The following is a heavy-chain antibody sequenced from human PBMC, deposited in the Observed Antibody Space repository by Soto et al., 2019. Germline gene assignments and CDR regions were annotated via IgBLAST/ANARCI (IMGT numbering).Heavy chain of an antibody. V-gene: IGHV3-33*01. D-gene: IGHD2-15*01. CDR3: ARDGTAAARRGIYYYGMDV. CDR2: IWYDGSNK. J-gene: IGHJ6*02. CDR1: GFTFSSYG. Sequence: PGGSLRLSCAASGFTFSSYGMHWVRQAPGKGLEWVAVIWYDGSNKYYADSVKGRFTISRDNSKNTLYLQMNSLRAEDTAVYYCARDGTAAARRGIYYYGMDVWGQGTTVTVPS.